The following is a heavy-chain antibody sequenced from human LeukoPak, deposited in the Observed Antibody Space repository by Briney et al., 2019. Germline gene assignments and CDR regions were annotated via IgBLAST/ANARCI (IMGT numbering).Heavy chain of an antibody. CDR1: GFTFSSYA. Sequence: GGSLRLSCAASGFTFSSYAMHWVRQAPGKGLEWVAVISYDGSNKYYADSVKGRFTISRDNSKNTLYLQMNSLRAEDTAVYYCARGAGGGYDYYYYYYMDVWGKGTTVTVSS. CDR3: ARGAGGGYDYYYYYYMDV. D-gene: IGHD5-12*01. V-gene: IGHV3-30*04. J-gene: IGHJ6*03. CDR2: ISYDGSNK.